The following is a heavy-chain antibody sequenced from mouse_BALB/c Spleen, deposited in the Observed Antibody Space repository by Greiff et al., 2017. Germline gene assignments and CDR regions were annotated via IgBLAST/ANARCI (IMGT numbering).Heavy chain of an antibody. V-gene: IGHV5-4*02. Sequence: EVHLVESGGGLVKPGGSLKLSYAASGFTFSDYYMYWVRQTPEKRLEWVATISDGGSYTYYPDSVKGRFTISRDNAKNNLYLQMSSLKSEDTAMYYCARDGRGGFAYWGQGTLVTVSA. CDR3: ARDGRGGFAY. CDR2: ISDGGSYT. CDR1: GFTFSDYY. J-gene: IGHJ3*01.